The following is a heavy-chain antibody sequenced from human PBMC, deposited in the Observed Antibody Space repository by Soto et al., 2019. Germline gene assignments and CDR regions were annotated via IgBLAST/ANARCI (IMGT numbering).Heavy chain of an antibody. D-gene: IGHD3-3*01. CDR3: AKGSYDFWSGYYHFDY. Sequence: PEGSLRLSCAASGFTFSSYAMSWVRQAPGKGLEWVSAISGSGGSTYYADSVKGRFTISRDNSKNTLYLQMNSLRAEDTAVYYCAKGSYDFWSGYYHFDYWGQGTLVTVSS. V-gene: IGHV3-23*01. J-gene: IGHJ4*02. CDR1: GFTFSSYA. CDR2: ISGSGGST.